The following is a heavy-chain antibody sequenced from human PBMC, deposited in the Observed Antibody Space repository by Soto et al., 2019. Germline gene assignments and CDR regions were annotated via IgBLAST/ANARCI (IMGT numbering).Heavy chain of an antibody. CDR2: ISSSSSYI. Sequence: EVQLVESGGGLVKPGGSLRLSCAASGFTFSSYSMNWVRQAPGKGLEWVSSISSSSSYIYYADSVKGRFTNSRDNAKNSTYLQMNSLRAEDTAGYYCARDQPGYSYGYGLGYWGQGTLVTVSS. J-gene: IGHJ4*02. CDR3: ARDQPGYSYGYGLGY. D-gene: IGHD5-18*01. V-gene: IGHV3-21*01. CDR1: GFTFSSYS.